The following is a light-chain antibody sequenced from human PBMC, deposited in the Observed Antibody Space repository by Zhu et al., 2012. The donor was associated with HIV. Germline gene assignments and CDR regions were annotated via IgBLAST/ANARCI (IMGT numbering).Light chain of an antibody. J-gene: IGKJ4*01. CDR2: DAS. Sequence: IVLTQSPATLSLSPGERATVSCRASRSVSSFLAWYQQKPGQAPRLLIYDASKRATGIPARFSGSGSGTDFTLTISSLEPEDFALYYCQQRSNWPLTFGGGTQGGDET. V-gene: IGKV3-11*01. CDR1: RSVSSF. CDR3: QQRSNWPLT.